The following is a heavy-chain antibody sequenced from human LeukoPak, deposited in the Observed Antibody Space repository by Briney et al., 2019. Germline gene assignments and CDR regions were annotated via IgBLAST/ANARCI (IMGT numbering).Heavy chain of an antibody. CDR2: IKKDGSAK. V-gene: IGHV3-7*01. CDR1: GFTFGSYW. D-gene: IGHD2-21*02. Sequence: GGSLRLSCAASGFTFGSYWMSWVRQAPGKGLEWVATIKKDGSAKYYVDFVKGRFTISRDNAKNSLFLQMNSLRAEDTAVYYCARLSGEVTVFDYWVPGTLVTVSS. J-gene: IGHJ4*02. CDR3: ARLSGEVTVFDY.